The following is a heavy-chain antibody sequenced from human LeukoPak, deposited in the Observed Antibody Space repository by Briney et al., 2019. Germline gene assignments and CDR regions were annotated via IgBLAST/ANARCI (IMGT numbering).Heavy chain of an antibody. D-gene: IGHD4-11*01. CDR2: ISGSGGRT. Sequence: PGGSLRLSCAASGFTFSSNAMSWVRQAPGKGLEWVSSISGSGGRTYYADSAKGRFTISRDNSKNTLYLQMNSLRAEDTAVYYCAKSVNFSNYRVYYYYMDVWGRGTTVTVSS. J-gene: IGHJ6*03. CDR1: GFTFSSNA. CDR3: AKSVNFSNYRVYYYYMDV. V-gene: IGHV3-23*01.